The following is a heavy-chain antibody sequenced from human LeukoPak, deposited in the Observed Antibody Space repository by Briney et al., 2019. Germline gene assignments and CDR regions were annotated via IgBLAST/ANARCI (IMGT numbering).Heavy chain of an antibody. Sequence: GGSLRLSCVASGLTVSNNYMTWVRQAPGKGLEWVSVSDSGGSIFSADSVKGRFTSSRDDSKTTLYPQMNSLRLEDTAVYYCAGGTTVTTAFDYWGQGIVVTVSS. V-gene: IGHV3-53*01. D-gene: IGHD4-11*01. CDR3: AGGTTVTTAFDY. CDR1: GLTVSNNY. J-gene: IGHJ4*02. CDR2: SDSGGSI.